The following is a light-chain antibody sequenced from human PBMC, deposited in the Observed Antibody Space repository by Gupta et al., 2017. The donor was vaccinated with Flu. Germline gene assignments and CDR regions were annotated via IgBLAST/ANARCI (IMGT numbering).Light chain of an antibody. CDR1: NSDY. V-gene: IGLV2-11*03. CDR3: CSHAGTFYV. Sequence: SGSPGQSVTISCTGTNSDYVSWYQQHPGKAPRLIIYDVSERPSGVPDRFSGSESGNTASLTSAGLQAEDEADYYCCSHAGTFYVFGPGTEVTVL. J-gene: IGLJ1*01. CDR2: DVS.